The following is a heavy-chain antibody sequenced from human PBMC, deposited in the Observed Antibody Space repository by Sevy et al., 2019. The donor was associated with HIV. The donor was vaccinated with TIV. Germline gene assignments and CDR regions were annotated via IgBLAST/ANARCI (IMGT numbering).Heavy chain of an antibody. J-gene: IGHJ6*03. Sequence: GGSLRLSCAVSGFSFDSYGMTWVRQAPGTGLEWVSAISGSGTRTYYADSVKGRFIISRDNSKNTLDLQMNSLRAEDTAIYYCAKGGGGHYDPDEIAYYFYYYNMDVWGKWTTVTVSS. CDR1: GFSFDSYG. CDR3: AKGGGGHYDPDEIAYYFYYYNMDV. V-gene: IGHV3-23*01. CDR2: ISGSGTRT. D-gene: IGHD3-22*01.